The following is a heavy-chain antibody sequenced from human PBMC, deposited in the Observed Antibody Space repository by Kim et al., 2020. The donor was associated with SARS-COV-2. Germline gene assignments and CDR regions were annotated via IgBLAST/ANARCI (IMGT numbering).Heavy chain of an antibody. V-gene: IGHV1-2*06. CDR2: INPNSAGT. J-gene: IGHJ6*02. Sequence: ASVKVSCKASGYTFTGYYMHWVRQAPGQGLEWMGRINPNSAGTNYAQKFQGRVTMTRDTSISTAYMELSRLRSDDTAVYYCAREGEDIVLMVYALDYYYGMDVWGQGTTVTVSS. D-gene: IGHD2-8*01. CDR1: GYTFTGYY. CDR3: AREGEDIVLMVYALDYYYGMDV.